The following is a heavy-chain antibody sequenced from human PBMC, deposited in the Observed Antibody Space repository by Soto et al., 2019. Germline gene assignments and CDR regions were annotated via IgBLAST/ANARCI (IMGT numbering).Heavy chain of an antibody. Sequence: ASVKVSCKASRYTFTGYYMHWVRQAPGQGLEWMGWINPNSGGTNYAQKFQGWVTMTRDTSISTAYMELSRLRSDDTAVYYCARDRRQWPRVYYCYGMDVWGQGTTVTVSS. CDR3: ARDRRQWPRVYYCYGMDV. CDR1: RYTFTGYY. J-gene: IGHJ6*02. CDR2: INPNSGGT. V-gene: IGHV1-2*04. D-gene: IGHD6-19*01.